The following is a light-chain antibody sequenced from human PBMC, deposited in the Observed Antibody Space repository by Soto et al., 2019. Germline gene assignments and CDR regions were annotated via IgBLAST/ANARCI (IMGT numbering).Light chain of an antibody. V-gene: IGKV3-15*01. CDR1: QSVISNN. CDR2: GAS. CDR3: QQYHHWPVT. J-gene: IGKJ4*01. Sequence: EIVLTQSPGTLSLSPGEIATLSFSASQSVISNNLVWYQQKPGQAPRLLISGASTGATGLPSRFSGSGSGTDFTLTIDSLQSEDVAVYYCQQYHHWPVTFGGGTKVDI.